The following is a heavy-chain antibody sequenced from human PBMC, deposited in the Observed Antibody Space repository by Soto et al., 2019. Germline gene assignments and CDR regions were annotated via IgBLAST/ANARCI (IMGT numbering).Heavy chain of an antibody. J-gene: IGHJ4*02. CDR2: ISAHNGNT. V-gene: IGHV1-18*01. CDR3: ARGRYGDY. D-gene: IGHD1-1*01. CDR1: GYTFTSYG. Sequence: QVHLVQSGAEVKKPGASVKVSCKGSGYTFTSYGLTWVRQAPGQGLEWMGWISAHNGNTNYAQKLQGRVTVTRDTSTSTAYMELRSLRSDVTAVYYCARGRYGDYWGQGALVTVSS.